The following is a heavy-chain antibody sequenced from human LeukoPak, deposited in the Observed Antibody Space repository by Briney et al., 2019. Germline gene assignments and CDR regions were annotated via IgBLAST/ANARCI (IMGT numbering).Heavy chain of an antibody. CDR1: GYTFTGYY. D-gene: IGHD2-21*02. J-gene: IGHJ4*02. Sequence: ASVKVSCKASGYTFTGYYMHWVRQAPGQGLEWMGWINPNSGGTNYAQKFQGRVTMTRDTSISTVYMELSRLRSDDTAVYYCARDLSPGIVVVTATPTYYFDYWGQGTLVTVSS. V-gene: IGHV1-2*02. CDR3: ARDLSPGIVVVTATPTYYFDY. CDR2: INPNSGGT.